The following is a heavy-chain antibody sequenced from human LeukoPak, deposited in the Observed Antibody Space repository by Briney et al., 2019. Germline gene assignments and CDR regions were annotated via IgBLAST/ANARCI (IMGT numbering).Heavy chain of an antibody. Sequence: GGSLRLSCAASGFAFSSYGMHWVRQAPGKGLEWVAFIRYDGSNKYYADSVKGRFTNSRDNSKNTLYLQMNSLRAEDTAVYYCARGRGSLNYWGQGTLVAVSS. CDR2: IRYDGSNK. J-gene: IGHJ4*02. CDR3: ARGRGSLNY. CDR1: GFAFSSYG. V-gene: IGHV3-30*02. D-gene: IGHD1-26*01.